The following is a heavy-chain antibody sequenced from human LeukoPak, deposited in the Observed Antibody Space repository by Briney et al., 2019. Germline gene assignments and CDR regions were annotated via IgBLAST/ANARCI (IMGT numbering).Heavy chain of an antibody. D-gene: IGHD2-2*02. Sequence: SETLSLTCTVSGGSISSGGYYWSWIRQHPGKGLEWIGYIYYSGSIYYNPSLKSRVTISVDTSKNQFSLKLSSVTAADTAVYYCVGSPCTSCYTGRVPTLEFDPWGQGTLVTVSS. CDR3: VGSPCTSCYTGRVPTLEFDP. J-gene: IGHJ5*02. CDR1: GGSISSGGYY. V-gene: IGHV4-31*03. CDR2: IYYSGSI.